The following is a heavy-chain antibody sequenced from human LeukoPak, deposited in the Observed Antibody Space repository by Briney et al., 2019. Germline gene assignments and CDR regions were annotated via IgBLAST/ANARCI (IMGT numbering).Heavy chain of an antibody. CDR1: GYTVTSYA. J-gene: IGHJ4*02. Sequence: ASVKVSCKASGYTVTSYAMHWVRQAPGHTLGWLGWINPANGYAKYSQELQGRVTITRDTSASAAYLELSSLRSEDTAVYYCAIRDGYRDYWGQGTLVIVSS. D-gene: IGHD5-24*01. CDR2: INPANGYA. V-gene: IGHV1-3*03. CDR3: AIRDGYRDY.